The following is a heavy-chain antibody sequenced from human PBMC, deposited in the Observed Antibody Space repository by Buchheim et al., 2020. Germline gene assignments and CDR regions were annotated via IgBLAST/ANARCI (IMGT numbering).Heavy chain of an antibody. Sequence: QVQLQESGPGLVKPSGTLSLTCAVSGGSISSSNWWSWVRQPPGKGLEWIGEIYHSGSTNYNPSLKSRVTIPVGKSKNQSSLKLSSVTAADTAVYYCASGLGYCSGGSCYELDYWGQGTL. CDR1: GGSISSSNW. CDR2: IYHSGST. J-gene: IGHJ4*02. D-gene: IGHD2-15*01. CDR3: ASGLGYCSGGSCYELDY. V-gene: IGHV4-4*02.